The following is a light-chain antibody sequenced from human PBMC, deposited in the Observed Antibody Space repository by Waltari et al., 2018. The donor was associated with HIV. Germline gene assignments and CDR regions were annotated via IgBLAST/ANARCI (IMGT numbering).Light chain of an antibody. CDR2: DVS. J-gene: IGLJ3*02. CDR3: CSYVSEIVPCV. V-gene: IGLV2-23*02. CDR1: SSDVGAYNL. Sequence: QSALTQPRSVSGSPGQSVTISCTGTSSDVGAYNLVSWYQQHPGKAPRLIIYDVSERPAGVSNRFTGSKSGNTASLTISGLQAEDEADYYCCSYVSEIVPCVFGGGTKLTVL.